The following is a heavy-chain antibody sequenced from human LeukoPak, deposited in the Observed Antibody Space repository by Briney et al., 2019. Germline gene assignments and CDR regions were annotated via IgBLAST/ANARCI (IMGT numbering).Heavy chain of an antibody. J-gene: IGHJ3*02. CDR1: GFTFSSYS. Sequence: GGSLRLSCAGSGFTFSSYSMNWVRQPPGKGLEWVSSISSSSSYIYYVDSVKGRFTISRDNAKNSLFLQMNSLRAEDTAVYYCARGYSNYGYAFNIWGQGTMAAVSS. CDR3: ARGYSNYGYAFNI. CDR2: ISSSSSYI. D-gene: IGHD4-11*01. V-gene: IGHV3-21*01.